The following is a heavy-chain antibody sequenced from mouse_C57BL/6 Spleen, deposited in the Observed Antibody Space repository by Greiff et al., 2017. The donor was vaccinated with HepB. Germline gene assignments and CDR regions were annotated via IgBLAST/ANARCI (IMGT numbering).Heavy chain of an antibody. CDR1: GFSLTSYG. CDR2: IWSGGST. Sequence: VNVVESGPGLVQPSQSLSITCTVSGFSLTSYGVHWVRQSPGKGLEWLGVIWSGGSTDYNAAFISRLSISKDNSKSQVFFKMNSLQADDTAIYYCARNFDLGTTVVADFDYWGQGTTLTVSS. V-gene: IGHV2-2*01. CDR3: ARNFDLGTTVVADFDY. J-gene: IGHJ2*01. D-gene: IGHD1-1*01.